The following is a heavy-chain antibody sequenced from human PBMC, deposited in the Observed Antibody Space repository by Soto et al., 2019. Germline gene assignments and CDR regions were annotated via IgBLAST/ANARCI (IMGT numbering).Heavy chain of an antibody. J-gene: IGHJ4*02. CDR1: GGSFSGYY. D-gene: IGHD2-15*01. CDR2: ISSSGSTI. Sequence: LSLTCAVYGGSFSGYYMSWIRQAPGKGLEWVSYISSSGSTIYYADSVKGRFTISRDNAKNSLYLQMNSLRAEDTAVYYCARVEVVAAPFDYWGQGTLVTVSS. V-gene: IGHV3-11*01. CDR3: ARVEVVAAPFDY.